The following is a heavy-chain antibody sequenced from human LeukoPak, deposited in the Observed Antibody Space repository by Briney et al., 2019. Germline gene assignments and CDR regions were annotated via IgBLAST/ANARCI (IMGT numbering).Heavy chain of an antibody. CDR2: ISSSSSYI. D-gene: IGHD3-22*01. V-gene: IGHV3-21*04. J-gene: IGHJ6*02. CDR3: AKDMVYYDSSGHYYYGMDV. Sequence: GGSLRLSCAASGFTFSSYSMNWVRQAPGKGLEWVSSISSSSSYIYYADSVKGRFTISRDNAKNSLYLQMNSLRAEDTALYYCAKDMVYYDSSGHYYYGMDVWGQGTTVTVSS. CDR1: GFTFSSYS.